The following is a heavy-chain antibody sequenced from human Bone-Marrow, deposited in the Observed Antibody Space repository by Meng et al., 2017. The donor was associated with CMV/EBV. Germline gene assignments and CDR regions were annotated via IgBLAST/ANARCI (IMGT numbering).Heavy chain of an antibody. J-gene: IGHJ3*02. CDR2: ISSTSTKV. D-gene: IGHD3-10*01. Sequence: GESLKISCAASGISFSSLGMNWVRQAPGKGLEWVSFISSTSTKVFYAESVEGRFTISRDNADDSLFLQMNDLRAEDTAVYYCARDPDRGGAFDIWGQGTMVTVSS. CDR3: ARDPDRGGAFDI. CDR1: GISFSSLG. V-gene: IGHV3-21*01.